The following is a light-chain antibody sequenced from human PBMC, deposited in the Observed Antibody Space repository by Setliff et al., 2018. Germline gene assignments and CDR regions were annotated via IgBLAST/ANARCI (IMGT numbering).Light chain of an antibody. CDR2: DVT. CDR1: SIDVSGYNY. CDR3: SSYAGSNNFV. V-gene: IGLV2-8*01. Sequence: QSALTQPPSASGSPGQSVTISCAGTSIDVSGYNYVSWYQQHPGKASQLIIYDVTKRPSGVPDRFSGSKSGNTASLTVSGLQADDEADYYCSSYAGSNNFVFGTGTKVTVL. J-gene: IGLJ1*01.